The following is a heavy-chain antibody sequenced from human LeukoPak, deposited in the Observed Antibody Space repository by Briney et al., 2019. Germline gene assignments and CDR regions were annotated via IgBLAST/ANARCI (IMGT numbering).Heavy chain of an antibody. J-gene: IGHJ3*02. CDR2: VDHSGNT. D-gene: IGHD1-1*01. Sequence: SETLSLTCTVSGGSINSFFWNWVRQSPGKGLEWIGYVDHSGNTKYNPSLWGRVTMFVDTSNNQFSLRLTSLTAADTAVYYCARVPWKFEPFDIWGQGTKVTVSS. CDR3: ARVPWKFEPFDI. V-gene: IGHV4-59*01. CDR1: GGSINSFF.